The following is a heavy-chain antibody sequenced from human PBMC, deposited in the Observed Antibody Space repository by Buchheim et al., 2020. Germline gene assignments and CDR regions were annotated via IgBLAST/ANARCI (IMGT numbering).Heavy chain of an antibody. V-gene: IGHV3-7*01. CDR1: GFTFSSYW. CDR2: IKQDGSEK. J-gene: IGHJ6*02. CDR3: AGSEIPYYYYYYGMDV. Sequence: EVQLVESGGGLVQPGGSLRLSCAASGFTFSSYWMSWVRQAPGKGLEWVANIKQDGSEKYYVDSVKGRFTISRDNAKNSLYLQMNSLRAEDTAVYYCAGSEIPYYYYYYGMDVWGQGTT. D-gene: IGHD2-2*01.